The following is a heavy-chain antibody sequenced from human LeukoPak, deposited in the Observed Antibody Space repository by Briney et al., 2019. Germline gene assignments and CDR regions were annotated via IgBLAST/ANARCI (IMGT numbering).Heavy chain of an antibody. Sequence: TSSETLSLTCSVSGYSISSGYYWSWIRQHPGKGLEWIGYIYYSGSTYYNPSLKSRVTISVDTSKNQFSLKLSSVTAADTAVYYCARTIGGNFYFDYWGQGTLVTVSS. J-gene: IGHJ4*02. CDR1: GYSISSGYY. V-gene: IGHV4-30-4*08. D-gene: IGHD4-23*01. CDR2: IYYSGST. CDR3: ARTIGGNFYFDY.